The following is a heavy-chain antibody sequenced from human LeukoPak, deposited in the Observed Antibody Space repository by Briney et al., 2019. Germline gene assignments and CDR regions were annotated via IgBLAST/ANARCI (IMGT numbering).Heavy chain of an antibody. CDR1: GFTFSNYA. CDR2: ISEGGSSA. J-gene: IGHJ3*02. Sequence: GGSLRLSCAASGFTFSNYAMSWVRQAPGKGLEWVSSISEGGSSAYYADSVKGRFTISRDNSKNTLYLQINSLRAEDTAVYYCARGPYCSSTSCYPPDAFDIWGQGTVVTVSS. V-gene: IGHV3-23*01. CDR3: ARGPYCSSTSCYPPDAFDI. D-gene: IGHD2-2*01.